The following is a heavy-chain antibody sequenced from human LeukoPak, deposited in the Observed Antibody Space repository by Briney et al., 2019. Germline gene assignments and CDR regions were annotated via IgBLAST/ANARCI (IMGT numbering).Heavy chain of an antibody. CDR1: GGTFSSYA. V-gene: IGHV1-69*04. J-gene: IGHJ5*02. CDR3: ARDWKPYRGNSGGDWFDP. CDR2: IIPILGIA. Sequence: ASVKVSCKASGGTFSSYAISWVRQAPGQGLEWMGRIIPILGIANYAQKFQGRVTITADKSTSTAYMELSSLRSEDTAVYYCARDWKPYRGNSGGDWFDPWGQGPLVTVSS. D-gene: IGHD4-23*01.